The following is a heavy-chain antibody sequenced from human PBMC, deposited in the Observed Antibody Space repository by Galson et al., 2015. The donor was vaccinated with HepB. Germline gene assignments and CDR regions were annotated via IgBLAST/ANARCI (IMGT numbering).Heavy chain of an antibody. D-gene: IGHD6-19*01. CDR3: ARSPAAVAGYNYYYYYGMDV. J-gene: IGHJ6*02. Sequence: SVKVSCKASGGTFSSYAISWVRKAPGQGLEWMGGIIPIFGTANYAQKFQGRVTITADESTSTAYMELSSLRSEDTAVYYCARSPAAVAGYNYYYYYGMDVWGQGTTVTVSS. CDR2: IIPIFGTA. V-gene: IGHV1-69*13. CDR1: GGTFSSYA.